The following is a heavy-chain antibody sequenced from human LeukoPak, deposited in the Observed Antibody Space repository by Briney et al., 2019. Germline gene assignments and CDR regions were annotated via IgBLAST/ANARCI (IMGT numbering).Heavy chain of an antibody. Sequence: SVKVSCKASGYTFTSYDINWVRQATGQGLEWMGWMNPNSGNTGYAQKFQGRVTMTRDMSTSTVHMELSSLRSEDTAVYYCARDPWFGELGDYWGQGTLVTVSS. J-gene: IGHJ4*02. CDR2: MNPNSGNT. CDR1: GYTFTSYD. D-gene: IGHD3-10*01. V-gene: IGHV1-8*02. CDR3: ARDPWFGELGDY.